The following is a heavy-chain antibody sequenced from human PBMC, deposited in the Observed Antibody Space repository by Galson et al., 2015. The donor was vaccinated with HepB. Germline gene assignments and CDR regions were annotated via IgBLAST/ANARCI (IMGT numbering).Heavy chain of an antibody. CDR3: ANFGGYSKPRKSYYYYGMDV. Sequence: SLRLSCAASGFTFSSYEMNWVRQAPGKGLEWVSYISSSGSTIYYADSVKGRFTISRDNAKNSLYLQMNSLRAEDTAVYYCANFGGYSKPRKSYYYYGMDVWGQGTTVTVSS. J-gene: IGHJ6*02. V-gene: IGHV3-48*03. CDR2: ISSSGSTI. CDR1: GFTFSSYE. D-gene: IGHD4-11*01.